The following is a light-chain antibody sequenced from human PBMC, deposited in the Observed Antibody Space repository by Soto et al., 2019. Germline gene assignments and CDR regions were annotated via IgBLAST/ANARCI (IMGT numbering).Light chain of an antibody. CDR3: QQYNIWRSIS. J-gene: IGKJ5*01. V-gene: IGKV3-15*01. CDR1: QSISNK. CDR2: DTS. Sequence: EIVMTQSPATLSVSPGERATLSCRASQSISNKLAWYQHKPGQAPRLLIYDTSTRVAGIPARFTGSGSGTDFTLTISSLQSEDFAVYYCQQYNIWRSISFGQGTRLE.